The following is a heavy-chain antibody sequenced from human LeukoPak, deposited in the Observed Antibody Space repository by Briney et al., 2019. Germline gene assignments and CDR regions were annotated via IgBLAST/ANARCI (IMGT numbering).Heavy chain of an antibody. Sequence: ETLSLTCTVSGGSISSYYWSWIRQPAGKGLEWIGRIYTSGSTNYNPSLKSRVTMSVDTSKNQFSLKLSSVTAADTAVYYCARDHEGYCSGGSCYAPPKWFDPWGQGTLVTVSS. CDR3: ARDHEGYCSGGSCYAPPKWFDP. V-gene: IGHV4-4*07. D-gene: IGHD2-15*01. CDR1: GGSISSYY. J-gene: IGHJ5*02. CDR2: IYTSGST.